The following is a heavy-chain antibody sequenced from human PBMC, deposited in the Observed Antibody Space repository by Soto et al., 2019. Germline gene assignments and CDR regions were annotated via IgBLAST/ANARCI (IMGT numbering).Heavy chain of an antibody. CDR3: AREPATAKPEGVDF. Sequence: ATVKVSCKASGYTFSDYYIHWVRQAPGQGLEWMGWINPNSGGTKYAPKFQGGVTMTRDTSITTAYMELSRLRSGDTAVYYCAREPATAKPEGVDFWGQGTLVTVSS. D-gene: IGHD1-1*01. V-gene: IGHV1-2*02. CDR2: INPNSGGT. J-gene: IGHJ4*02. CDR1: GYTFSDYY.